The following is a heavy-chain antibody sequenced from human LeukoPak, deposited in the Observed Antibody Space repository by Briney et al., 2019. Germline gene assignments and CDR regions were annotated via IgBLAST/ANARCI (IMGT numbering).Heavy chain of an antibody. CDR2: VQNGGST. CDR1: GGSFSGYY. Sequence: SETLSLTCAVYGGSFSGYYWSWIRQPPGKRLEWIGHVQNGGSTNYNPSLKSRVTISVDSSNNQVSLKVRSVTAADTAVYYCARVRRFNGYYNVYFDYWGQGTLVTVSS. V-gene: IGHV4-59*01. CDR3: ARVRRFNGYYNVYFDY. D-gene: IGHD3-9*01. J-gene: IGHJ4*02.